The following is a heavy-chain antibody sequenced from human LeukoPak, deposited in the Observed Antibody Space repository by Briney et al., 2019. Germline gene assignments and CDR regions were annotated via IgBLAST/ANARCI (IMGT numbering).Heavy chain of an antibody. CDR1: GGSISSSIYY. CDR3: ARTALWFGELSYFDY. V-gene: IGHV4-39*01. D-gene: IGHD3-10*01. CDR2: IYYSGST. Sequence: SETLSLTCTVSGGSISSSIYYWGWIRQPPGRGLEWIGSIYYSGSTYYNPSLKSRVTISVDTSKNQFSLKLSSVTAADTAVYYCARTALWFGELSYFDYWGQGTLVTVSS. J-gene: IGHJ4*02.